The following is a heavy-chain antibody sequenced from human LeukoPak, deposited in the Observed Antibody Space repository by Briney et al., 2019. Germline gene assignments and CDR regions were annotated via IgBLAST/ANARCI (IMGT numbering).Heavy chain of an antibody. CDR1: GFTFSNAW. Sequence: GGSLRLSCAASGFTFSNAWMSWVRQAPGKGLEWVGRIKSKTDGGTTDYAAPVKGRFTISRDDSKNTLYLQMNSLKTEDTAVYYCHTSQGMITFGGVITDAFDIWGQGTMVTVSS. CDR2: IKSKTDGGTT. CDR3: HTSQGMITFGGVITDAFDI. D-gene: IGHD3-16*02. V-gene: IGHV3-15*01. J-gene: IGHJ3*02.